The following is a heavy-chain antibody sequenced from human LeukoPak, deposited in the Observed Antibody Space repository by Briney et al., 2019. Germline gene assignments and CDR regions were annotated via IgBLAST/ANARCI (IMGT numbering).Heavy chain of an antibody. CDR3: VRDGLGTLPYDC. CDR1: GFTLSSLW. V-gene: IGHV3-74*01. D-gene: IGHD7-27*01. CDR2: MSSDGRNT. Sequence: GESLRLSCAASGFTLSSLWVNWVRQVPGKGLEGVSHMSSDGRNTTYTDSVEGRFTISRDNAKNTLYLQKTSLRAEDTAVYYCVRDGLGTLPYDCWGQGTLVTVSS. J-gene: IGHJ4*02.